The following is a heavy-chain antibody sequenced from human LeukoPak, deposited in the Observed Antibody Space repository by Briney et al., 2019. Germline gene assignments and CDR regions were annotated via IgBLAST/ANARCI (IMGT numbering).Heavy chain of an antibody. D-gene: IGHD6-19*01. J-gene: IGHJ4*02. CDR2: IYTSGNT. CDR3: ARERGSGWYDMAFDY. CDR1: GGSISNYY. Sequence: SETLSLTCTGSGGSISNYYWSWIRQPAGKGLEWIGRIYTSGNTNYNPSLKSRVTMSVDMSKNQFSLRLTTVTAADTAVYYCARERGSGWYDMAFDYWGQGTLVTVSS. V-gene: IGHV4-4*07.